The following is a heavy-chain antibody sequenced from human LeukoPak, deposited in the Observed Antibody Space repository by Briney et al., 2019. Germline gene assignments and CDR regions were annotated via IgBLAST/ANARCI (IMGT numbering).Heavy chain of an antibody. CDR3: AKLAGLGIRGDVDY. V-gene: IGHV3-48*01. CDR1: GFTFSSYS. J-gene: IGHJ4*02. Sequence: PGGSLRLSCAASGFTFSSYSMNWVRQAPGKGLEWVSYISSSSSTIYYADSVKGRFTISRDNSKNTLYLQMNSLRAEDTAVYYCAKLAGLGIRGDVDYWGQGTLVTVSS. CDR2: ISSSSSTI. D-gene: IGHD3/OR15-3a*01.